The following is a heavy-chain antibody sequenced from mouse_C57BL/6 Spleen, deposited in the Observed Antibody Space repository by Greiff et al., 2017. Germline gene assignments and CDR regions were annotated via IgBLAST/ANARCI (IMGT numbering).Heavy chain of an antibody. D-gene: IGHD1-1*01. CDR3: ARERDYGSIPFDY. V-gene: IGHV1-20*01. J-gene: IGHJ2*01. CDR2: INPYNGDT. CDR1: GYSFTGYF. Sequence: EVQLKESGPELVKPGDSVKISCKASGYSFTGYFMNWVMQSHGKSLEWIGRINPYNGDTFYNQKFKGKATLTVDKSSSTAHMELRSLTSEDSAVYYCARERDYGSIPFDYWGQGTTLTVSS.